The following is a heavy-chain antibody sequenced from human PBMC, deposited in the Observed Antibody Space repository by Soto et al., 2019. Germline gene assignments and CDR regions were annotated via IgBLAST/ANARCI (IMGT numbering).Heavy chain of an antibody. J-gene: IGHJ5*02. D-gene: IGHD3-10*01. CDR3: ATTRKYYYGSGRRGPNWFDP. Sequence: ASETLSLTCAVYGGSFSGYYWSWIRQPPGKGLEWIGEINHSGSTNYNPSLKSRVTISVDTSKNQFSLKLSSVTAADTAVYYCATTRKYYYGSGRRGPNWFDPWGQGTLVTVSS. V-gene: IGHV4-34*01. CDR1: GGSFSGYY. CDR2: INHSGST.